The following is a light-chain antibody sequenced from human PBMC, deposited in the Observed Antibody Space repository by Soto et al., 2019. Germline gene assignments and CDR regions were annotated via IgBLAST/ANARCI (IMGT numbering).Light chain of an antibody. CDR3: HQYNSQRT. CDR1: QYISSW. CDR2: KES. J-gene: IGKJ1*01. V-gene: IGKV1-5*03. Sequence: DIQMTQSPSTLSASVGDRVTITFRASQYISSWLAWYQKKPGKAPKLLIYKESSLESGVPSRFSGSGSGTEYNLTISSLQPHDFATYYCHQYNSQRTFGQGTKVEIK.